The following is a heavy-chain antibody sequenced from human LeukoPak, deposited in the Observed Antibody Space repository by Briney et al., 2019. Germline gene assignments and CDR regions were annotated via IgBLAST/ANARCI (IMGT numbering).Heavy chain of an antibody. Sequence: ASVKVSCKASGYSFTGYYIHWVRQAPGQGLEWMGWISAYNGNTNYAQKLQGRVTMTTDTSTSTAYMELRSLRSDDTAVYYCARGLDYYDSSGLFDYWGQGTLVTVSS. CDR2: ISAYNGNT. J-gene: IGHJ4*02. V-gene: IGHV1-18*04. CDR3: ARGLDYYDSSGLFDY. CDR1: GYSFTGYY. D-gene: IGHD3-22*01.